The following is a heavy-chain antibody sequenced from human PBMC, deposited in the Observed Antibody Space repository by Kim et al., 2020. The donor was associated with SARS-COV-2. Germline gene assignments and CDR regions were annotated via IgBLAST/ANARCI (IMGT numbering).Heavy chain of an antibody. CDR3: ARDRCLQAPGAPTGRPCGMDV. J-gene: IGHJ6*02. CDR1: GFTFSSYE. Sequence: GGSLRLSCAASGFTFSSYEMNWVRQAPGKGLEWVSYISSSGSTIYYADSVKGRFTISRDNAKNSLYLQMNSLRAEDTAVYYCARDRCLQAPGAPTGRPCGMDVWGQGTTVTVSS. CDR2: ISSSGSTI. D-gene: IGHD4-17*01. V-gene: IGHV3-48*03.